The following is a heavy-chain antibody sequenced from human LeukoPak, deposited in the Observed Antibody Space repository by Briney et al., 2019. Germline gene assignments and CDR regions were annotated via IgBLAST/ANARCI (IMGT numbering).Heavy chain of an antibody. CDR3: ARLCQQTYYYDSSGYCPLDY. D-gene: IGHD3-22*01. CDR1: GFTFSSYW. V-gene: IGHV3-7*01. J-gene: IGHJ4*02. CDR2: IKQDGSEK. Sequence: GGSLRLSCAASGFTFSSYWMSWVRQAPGKGLEWVANIKQDGSEKYYVDSVKGRFTISRDNAKNSLCLQMNSLRAEDTAVYYCARLCQQTYYYDSSGYCPLDYWGQGTLVTVSS.